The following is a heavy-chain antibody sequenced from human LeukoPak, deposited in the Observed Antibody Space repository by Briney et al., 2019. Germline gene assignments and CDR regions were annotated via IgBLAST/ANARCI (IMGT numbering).Heavy chain of an antibody. D-gene: IGHD3-22*01. CDR2: ISSSSTYI. CDR3: ARAEGSSGYYYGY. V-gene: IGHV3-21*01. CDR1: GFTFSSYS. Sequence: GGSLRLSCAASGFTFSSYSMNWVRQAPGKGLEWVSSISSSSTYIYYADSVEGRFTISRDNAKNSLYLQMNSLRAEDTAVYYCARAEGSSGYYYGYWGQGTLVTVSS. J-gene: IGHJ4*02.